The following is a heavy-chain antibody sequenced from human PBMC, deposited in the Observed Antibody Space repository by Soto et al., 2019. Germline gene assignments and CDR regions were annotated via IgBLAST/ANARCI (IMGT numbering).Heavy chain of an antibody. CDR1: GGSISSYY. J-gene: IGHJ6*02. D-gene: IGHD6-13*01. Sequence: SETLSLTCTVSGGSISSYYWSWIRQPAGTGLEWIGRIYTSGSTNYNPSLKRRVTMSVDTSKNQFSLKLSSVTAADTAVYYCARGRTGTGAYYYYYYGMDVWGQGTTVTVSS. CDR2: IYTSGST. CDR3: ARGRTGTGAYYYYYYGMDV. V-gene: IGHV4-4*07.